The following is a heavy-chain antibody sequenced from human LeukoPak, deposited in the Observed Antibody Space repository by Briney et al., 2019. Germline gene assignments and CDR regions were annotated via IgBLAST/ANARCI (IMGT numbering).Heavy chain of an antibody. J-gene: IGHJ4*02. CDR3: AKLYAPNDY. D-gene: IGHD3-16*01. V-gene: IGHV3-9*01. CDR2: ISWNSGSI. CDR1: GFTFDDYA. Sequence: PGGSLRLSCAASGFTFDDYAMHWVRQAPGKGLEWVSGISWNSGSIGYADSVKGRFAISRDNAKNSLYLQMNSLRAEDTALYYCAKLYAPNDYWGQGTLVTVSS.